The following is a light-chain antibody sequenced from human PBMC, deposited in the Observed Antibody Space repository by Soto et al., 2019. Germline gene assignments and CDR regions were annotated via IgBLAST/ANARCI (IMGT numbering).Light chain of an antibody. CDR3: CSYADGSIYF. V-gene: IGLV2-14*03. CDR2: YVD. CDR1: MRDVGAYNL. J-gene: IGLJ1*01. Sequence: QSALTQPASVSGSPGQSITISCAGTMRDVGAYNLVSWYLQYPDKAPQLLIYYVDHRPSGVSSRFSGSKSGNTASLTISGLQAEDEGDYYCCSYADGSIYFFGTGTKLTVL.